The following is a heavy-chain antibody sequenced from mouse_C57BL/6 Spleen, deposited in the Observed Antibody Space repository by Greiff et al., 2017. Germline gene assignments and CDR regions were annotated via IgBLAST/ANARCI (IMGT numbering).Heavy chain of an antibody. V-gene: IGHV3-6*01. CDR1: GYSITSGYY. Sequence: EVKLQESGPGLVKPSQSLSLTCSVTGYSITSGYYWNWIRQFPGNKLEWMGYISYDGSNNYNPSLKNRISITRDTSKNQFFLKLNSVTTEDTATYYCARDTYNNYVRFDYWGQGTTLTVSS. CDR2: ISYDGSN. D-gene: IGHD2-5*01. J-gene: IGHJ2*01. CDR3: ARDTYNNYVRFDY.